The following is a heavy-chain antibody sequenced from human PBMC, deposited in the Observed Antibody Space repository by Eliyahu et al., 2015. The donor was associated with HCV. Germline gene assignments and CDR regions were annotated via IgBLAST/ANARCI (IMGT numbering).Heavy chain of an antibody. J-gene: IGHJ4*02. CDR3: ALRSFDWYYFNN. CDR1: GDSFNIYW. Sequence: EVRLVQSGAEVKKPGDSLKISCKXYGDSFNIYWIGWVRQMPGKGLEWVADIYPGESYTNYNPSFQGHVTVXADRSITTAYLQWTTLKASDSAMYYCALRSFDWYYFNNWGQGTLVSVPS. D-gene: IGHD3-9*01. CDR2: IYPGESYT. V-gene: IGHV5-51*01.